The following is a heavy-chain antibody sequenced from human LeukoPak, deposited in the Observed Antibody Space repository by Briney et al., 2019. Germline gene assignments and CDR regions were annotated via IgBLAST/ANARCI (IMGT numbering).Heavy chain of an antibody. CDR3: ARGHSSSWSYFQH. Sequence: ASVKVSCKASGYTFTDYHMHWVRQAPGQGLEWMGWINPNNGGAHYAQRFQGRVTMTRDTSISTAYMELTRLRSDDTAVYYCARGHSSSWSYFQHWGQGTLVSVSS. J-gene: IGHJ1*01. D-gene: IGHD6-13*01. CDR1: GYTFTDYH. V-gene: IGHV1-2*02. CDR2: INPNNGGA.